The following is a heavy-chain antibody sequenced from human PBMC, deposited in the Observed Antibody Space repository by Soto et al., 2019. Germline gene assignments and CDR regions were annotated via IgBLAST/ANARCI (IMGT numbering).Heavy chain of an antibody. J-gene: IGHJ4*02. V-gene: IGHV4-59*01. Sequence: SETLSLTCTVSGGSISSYYWSWIRQPPGKGLEWIGYIYYSGSTNYNPSLKSRVTISVDTSKNQFSLKLSSVTAADAAVYYCARAGYSYGFWDFDYSGQGTLVTVSS. CDR1: GGSISSYY. D-gene: IGHD5-18*01. CDR2: IYYSGST. CDR3: ARAGYSYGFWDFDY.